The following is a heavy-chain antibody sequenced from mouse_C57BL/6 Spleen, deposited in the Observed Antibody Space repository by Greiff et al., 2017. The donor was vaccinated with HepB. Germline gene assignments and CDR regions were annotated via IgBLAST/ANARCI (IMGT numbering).Heavy chain of an antibody. CDR2: ISYDGSN. D-gene: IGHD4-1*01. CDR1: GYSITSGYY. V-gene: IGHV3-6*01. Sequence: ESGPGLVKPSQSLSLTCSVTGYSITSGYYWNWIRQFPGNKLEWMGYISYDGSNNYNPSLQNRISITRDTSKNQSFLKLNSVTTEDTATYYCARFWDGFAYWGQGTLVTVSA. CDR3: ARFWDGFAY. J-gene: IGHJ3*01.